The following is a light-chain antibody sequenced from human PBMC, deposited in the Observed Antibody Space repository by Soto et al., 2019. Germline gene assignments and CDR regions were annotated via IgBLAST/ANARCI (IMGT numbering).Light chain of an antibody. V-gene: IGKV3-15*01. Sequence: EIMMTQHPVTLSVSPGERATLTCRASQSIASNLAWYQQKHGQAPRLLIYGAFTRATGIPGRFSGSGSGTEFTLTIADLQPEDIGTYFCQQSYGSSWTFGQGTKVDIK. CDR3: QQSYGSSWT. CDR1: QSIASN. J-gene: IGKJ1*01. CDR2: GAF.